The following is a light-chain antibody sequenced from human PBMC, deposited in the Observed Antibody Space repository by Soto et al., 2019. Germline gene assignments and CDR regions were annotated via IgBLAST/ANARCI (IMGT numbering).Light chain of an antibody. V-gene: IGLV2-14*01. CDR2: DVS. Sequence: QSALTQPASVSGSPGQSITISCTGTSSDVGYYNYVSWYQQHPGKAPKLMIYDVSNRPSGVSYRFSGSKSGNTASLTISGLQAEDEADYYCSSYTTSSTYGFGTGTKLTVL. CDR3: SSYTTSSTYG. CDR1: SSDVGYYNY. J-gene: IGLJ1*01.